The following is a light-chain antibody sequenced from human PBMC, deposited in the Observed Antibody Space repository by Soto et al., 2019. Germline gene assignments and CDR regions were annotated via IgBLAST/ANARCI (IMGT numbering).Light chain of an antibody. Sequence: EIVMTQSPATLSVSPLERPTLSFRASQSVSSNLAWYQQNPGQAPRLLIYGASTRATGIPDRFSGSGSGTDFTLTISRLEPEDFAVYYCQQRNIWPPVTFGQGTRLEIK. CDR2: GAS. J-gene: IGKJ5*01. CDR3: QQRNIWPPVT. CDR1: QSVSSN. V-gene: IGKV3-15*01.